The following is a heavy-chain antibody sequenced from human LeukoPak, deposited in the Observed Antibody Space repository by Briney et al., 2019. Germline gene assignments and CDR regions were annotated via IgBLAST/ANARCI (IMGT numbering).Heavy chain of an antibody. D-gene: IGHD3-10*01. CDR1: GFTFSDHY. CDR2: IWYDGSNK. V-gene: IGHV3-33*08. Sequence: GGSLRLSCAASGFTFSDHYMDWVRQAPGKGLEWVAVIWYDGSNKYYADSVKGRFTISRDNSKNTLYLQMNSLRAEDTAVYYCARGDYYYGSGSYYTAYWGQGTLVTVSS. J-gene: IGHJ4*02. CDR3: ARGDYYYGSGSYYTAY.